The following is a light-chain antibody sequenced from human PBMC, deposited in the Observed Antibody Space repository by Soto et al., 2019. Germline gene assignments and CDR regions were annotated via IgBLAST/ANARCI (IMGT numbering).Light chain of an antibody. CDR3: QQYCSSHRT. Sequence: EIMLTHSPDTLSLSPGERATLSCRASQSVGSSHLGWYQPRHGQAPRLLVYGASNRATGIPDRFSGSGSGTDFTLTSSSLEPEDFAVYYCQQYCSSHRTFGQGTKVELK. CDR1: QSVGSSH. V-gene: IGKV3-20*01. J-gene: IGKJ1*01. CDR2: GAS.